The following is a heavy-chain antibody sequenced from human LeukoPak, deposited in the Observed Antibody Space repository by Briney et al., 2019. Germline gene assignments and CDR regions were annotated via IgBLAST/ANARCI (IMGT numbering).Heavy chain of an antibody. CDR3: TGGPIHLWLYSGMHV. CDR2: IRSKAYGGTT. J-gene: IGHJ6*02. V-gene: IGHV3-49*04. CDR1: GFTFGDHA. D-gene: IGHD5-18*01. Sequence: GGSLRLSCIASGFTFGDHAMSWVRQAPGMGLEWVGFIRSKAYGGTTEYAASVKGRFTISRDDSKSIAYLQMNSLNTEDTALYFCTGGPIHLWLYSGMHVWGQGTTVIVSS.